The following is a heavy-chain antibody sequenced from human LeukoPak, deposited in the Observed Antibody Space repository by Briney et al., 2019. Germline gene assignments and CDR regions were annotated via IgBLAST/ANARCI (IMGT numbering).Heavy chain of an antibody. V-gene: IGHV3-21*01. CDR2: ISSGSKYI. D-gene: IGHD5-18*01. CDR1: GFTFSSYS. J-gene: IGHJ4*02. CDR3: ARALSYSYGSMDF. Sequence: KSGGSLRLPCAASGFTFSSYSMNWVRQAPGKGLEWVSSISSGSKYIYNADSVKGRFTISRDNAKNSLYLQMNSLRAEDTAVYYCARALSYSYGSMDFWGQGTLVIVSS.